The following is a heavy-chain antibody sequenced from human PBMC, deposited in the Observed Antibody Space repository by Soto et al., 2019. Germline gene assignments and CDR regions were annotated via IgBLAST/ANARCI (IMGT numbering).Heavy chain of an antibody. D-gene: IGHD6-19*01. V-gene: IGHV3-30*18. CDR2: ISYDGSNK. Sequence: QVQLVESGGGVVQPGRSLRLSCAASGFTFSSYGMHWVRQAPGKGLEWVAVISYDGSNKYYADSVKGRITISRDNSKNTLYLQMKSLRAEDTAVYYCAKGGYSSGWYLIDHWGQGTLVTVSS. J-gene: IGHJ5*02. CDR1: GFTFSSYG. CDR3: AKGGYSSGWYLIDH.